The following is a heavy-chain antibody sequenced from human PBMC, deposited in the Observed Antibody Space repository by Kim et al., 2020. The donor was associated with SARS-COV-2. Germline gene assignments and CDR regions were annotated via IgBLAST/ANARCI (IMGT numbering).Heavy chain of an antibody. V-gene: IGHV3-48*03. J-gene: IGHJ3*02. D-gene: IGHD1-26*01. Sequence: GGSLRLSCAASGFTFSSYEMNWVRQAPGKGLEWVSYISSSGSTIYYADSVKGRFTISRDNAKNSLYLQMNSLRAEDTAVYYCARDPSTGSWELPDAFDIWGQGTMVTVSS. CDR2: ISSSGSTI. CDR3: ARDPSTGSWELPDAFDI. CDR1: GFTFSSYE.